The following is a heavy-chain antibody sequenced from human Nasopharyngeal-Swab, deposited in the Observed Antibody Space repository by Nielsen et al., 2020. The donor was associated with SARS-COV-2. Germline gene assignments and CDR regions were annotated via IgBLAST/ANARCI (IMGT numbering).Heavy chain of an antibody. Sequence: GESLKISCAASGLTFTSYWMHWVRQAPGKGPEWVAVIWYDGSNKYYADSVKGRFTISRDNSKNTVYLQMNSLRAEDTAVYYCAAAPSGDYGGYWGQGTLVTVSS. CDR1: GLTFTSYW. CDR3: AAAPSGDYGGY. D-gene: IGHD4-23*01. J-gene: IGHJ4*02. V-gene: IGHV3-33*08. CDR2: IWYDGSNK.